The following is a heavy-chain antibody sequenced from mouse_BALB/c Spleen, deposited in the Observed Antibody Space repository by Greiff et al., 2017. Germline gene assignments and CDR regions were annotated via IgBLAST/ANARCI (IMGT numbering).Heavy chain of an antibody. Sequence: VQLHQSGAELVKPGASVKLSCKASGYTFTSYYMYWVKQRPGQGLEWIGEINPSNGGTNFNEKFKSKATLTVDKSSSTAYMQLSSLTSEDSAVYYCTRWIGGYFDVWGAGTTVTVSS. V-gene: IGHV1S81*02. J-gene: IGHJ1*01. CDR2: INPSNGGT. CDR3: TRWIGGYFDV. CDR1: GYTFTSYY. D-gene: IGHD2-14*01.